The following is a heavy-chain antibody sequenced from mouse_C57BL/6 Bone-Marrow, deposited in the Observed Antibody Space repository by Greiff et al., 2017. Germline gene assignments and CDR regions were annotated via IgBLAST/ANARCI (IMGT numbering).Heavy chain of an antibody. J-gene: IGHJ4*01. Sequence: QVTLKECGPGILQSSQTLSLTCSFSGFSLSTSGMGVSWIRQPSGKGLEWLAHIYWDDDKRYNPSLKSRLTISKDTSRNQVFLKITSVDTADTATDYCARQLRLPAMDYWGQGTSVTVSS. D-gene: IGHD3-2*02. CDR1: GFSLSTSGMG. V-gene: IGHV8-12*01. CDR2: IYWDDDK. CDR3: ARQLRLPAMDY.